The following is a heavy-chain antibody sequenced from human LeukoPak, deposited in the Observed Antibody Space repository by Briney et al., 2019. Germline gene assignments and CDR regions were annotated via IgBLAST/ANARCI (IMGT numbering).Heavy chain of an antibody. J-gene: IGHJ2*01. V-gene: IGHV4-4*07. CDR2: IYSTGDT. CDR3: ARGPTSAEVRNWYFDL. CDR1: GDSVSAYY. Sequence: SETLSLTCSVSGDSVSAYYWSWIRQPAGKGLEWIGRIYSTGDTNYNPSLKSRVTMSLDRSKKQFSLNLRSLTAADTAVYYCARGPTSAEVRNWYFDLWGRGTLVAVSS. D-gene: IGHD1-14*01.